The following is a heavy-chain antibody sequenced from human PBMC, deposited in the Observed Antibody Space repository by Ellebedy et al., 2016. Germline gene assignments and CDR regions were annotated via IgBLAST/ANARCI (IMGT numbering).Heavy chain of an antibody. Sequence: SETLSLTCTVSGGSISSYYWSWIRQPPGKGLEWIGYIYYSGSTNYNPSLKSRVTISVDTSKNQFSLKLSSVTAADTAVYYCARHTYSNFVLYFDYWGQGTLVPVSS. V-gene: IGHV4-59*08. CDR2: IYYSGST. J-gene: IGHJ4*02. CDR3: ARHTYSNFVLYFDY. CDR1: GGSISSYY. D-gene: IGHD4-11*01.